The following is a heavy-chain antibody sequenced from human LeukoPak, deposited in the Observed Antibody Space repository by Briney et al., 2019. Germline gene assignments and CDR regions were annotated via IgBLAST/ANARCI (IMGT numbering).Heavy chain of an antibody. V-gene: IGHV3-21*01. CDR2: ISSSSTYI. CDR3: ARLLYDYVWGSYRSYYFDF. J-gene: IGHJ4*02. CDR1: GFTFSSYT. Sequence: GGSLRLSCAASGFTFSSYTMNWVRQAPGKGLEWVSAISSSSTYIYYADSVKGRITITRDNAKNSLYLQMNSLRAEDTAVYYCARLLYDYVWGSYRSYYFDFWGQGTLVTVSS. D-gene: IGHD3-16*02.